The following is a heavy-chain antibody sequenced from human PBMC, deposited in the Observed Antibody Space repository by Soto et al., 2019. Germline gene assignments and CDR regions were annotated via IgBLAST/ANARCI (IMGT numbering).Heavy chain of an antibody. CDR2: INHSGST. CDR3: ARSQGAYYYYYGMDV. CDR1: GGSFSGYY. Sequence: KASEILSLTCAVYGGSFSGYYWSWIRQPPGKGLEWIGEINHSGSTNYNPSLKSRVTISVDTSKNQFSLKVRSVTAADTAVYYCARSQGAYYYYYGMDVWGQGTTVTVSS. V-gene: IGHV4-34*01. J-gene: IGHJ6*02.